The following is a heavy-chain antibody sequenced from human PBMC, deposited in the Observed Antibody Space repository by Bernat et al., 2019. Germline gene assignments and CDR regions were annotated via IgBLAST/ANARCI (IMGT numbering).Heavy chain of an antibody. CDR2: IDWDDDK. CDR3: ARTRSYDYIWGSYRQNWFDP. Sequence: QVTLRESGPALVKPTQTLTLTCTFSGFSLSTSGMCVSWIRQPPGKALEWLALIDWDDDKYYSTSLKTRLTISKDTSKNQVVLTMTNMDPVDTATYYCARTRSYDYIWGSYRQNWFDPWGQGTLVTVSS. D-gene: IGHD3-16*02. CDR1: GFSLSTSGMC. J-gene: IGHJ5*02. V-gene: IGHV2-70*01.